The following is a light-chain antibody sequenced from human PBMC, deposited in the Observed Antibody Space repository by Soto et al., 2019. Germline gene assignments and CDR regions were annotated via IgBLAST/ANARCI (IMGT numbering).Light chain of an antibody. CDR2: GAS. J-gene: IGKJ1*01. V-gene: IGKV3-20*01. CDR1: QSISDT. Sequence: ETVMTQSPATLSVSPGGRATLSCRASQSISDTLAWYQQKPGQAPRLLIHGASSRATGIPDRFSGSGSGTDFTLTISRLEPEDFAVYYCQQYGSSPGTFGQGTKVDIK. CDR3: QQYGSSPGT.